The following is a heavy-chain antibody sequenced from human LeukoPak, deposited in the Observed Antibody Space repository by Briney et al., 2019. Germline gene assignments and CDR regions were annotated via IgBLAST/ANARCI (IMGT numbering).Heavy chain of an antibody. CDR2: INHSGST. Sequence: SETLSLTCTVSGGSISSSSYYWSWIRQPPGKGLEWIVEINHSGSTNYNPPLKSRVTISVDTSKNQFSLKLSSVTAADTAVYYCARADRLDFWSGYCNYFDYWGQGTLVTVSS. CDR3: ARADRLDFWSGYCNYFDY. J-gene: IGHJ4*02. CDR1: GGSISSSSYY. V-gene: IGHV4-39*07. D-gene: IGHD3-3*01.